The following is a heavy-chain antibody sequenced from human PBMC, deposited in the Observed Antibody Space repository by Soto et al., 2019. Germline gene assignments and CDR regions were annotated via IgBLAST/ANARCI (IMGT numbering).Heavy chain of an antibody. J-gene: IGHJ5*02. CDR2: IIPIFGTA. V-gene: IGHV1-69*13. CDR1: GGTFSSYA. Sequence: GGSVKVSCKASGGTFSSYAISWVRQAPGQGLEWMGGIIPIFGTANYAQKFQGRVTITADESTSTAYMELSSLRSEDTAVYYCARGLRFKNWFDPWGQGTLVTVSS. D-gene: IGHD3-3*01. CDR3: ARGLRFKNWFDP.